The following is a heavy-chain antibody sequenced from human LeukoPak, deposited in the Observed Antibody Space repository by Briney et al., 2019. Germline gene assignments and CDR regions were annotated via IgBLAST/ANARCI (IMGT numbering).Heavy chain of an antibody. J-gene: IGHJ3*02. CDR3: AKDLVVVVVAANDAFDI. CDR1: GFTVSSYA. Sequence: GGSLRLSCAASGFTVSSYAMSWVRRAPGEWLEWVSAIIGSGGSTYYADSVKGRFTISRDNSKNTLYLQMNSLRAEDTAVYYCAKDLVVVVVAANDAFDIWGQGTMVTVSS. CDR2: IIGSGGST. V-gene: IGHV3-23*01. D-gene: IGHD2-15*01.